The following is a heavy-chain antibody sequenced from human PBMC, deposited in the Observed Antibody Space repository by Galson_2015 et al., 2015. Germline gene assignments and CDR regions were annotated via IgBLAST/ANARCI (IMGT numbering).Heavy chain of an antibody. CDR2: IIPVYGTA. D-gene: IGHD2-2*01. CDR1: GGSLSSYA. Sequence: SVMISCEASGGSLSSYAISWVRQAPGPGLEWIGGIIPVYGTANNADKFHDRVTITADESTSTVYLKLSSLTSEDTALYFCATQPVPVRALPDLWGQGSLVTVSS. CDR3: ATQPVPVRALPDL. J-gene: IGHJ5*02. V-gene: IGHV1-69*13.